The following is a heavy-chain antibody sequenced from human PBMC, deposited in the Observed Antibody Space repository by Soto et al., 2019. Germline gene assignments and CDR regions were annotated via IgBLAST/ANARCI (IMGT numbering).Heavy chain of an antibody. CDR2: ISVIGGSI. D-gene: IGHD3-16*01. V-gene: IGHV3-23*01. CDR3: AKGSGASRPYYFDY. CDR1: GFTFSNYV. Sequence: GGSLRLSCAASGFTFSNYVMTWVRQAPGKGLEWVSAISVIGGSIYYADSVKGRFTISRDNSGNTLYLQMNSLGAEDTAVYYCAKGSGASRPYYFDYWGQGTLVTVSS. J-gene: IGHJ4*02.